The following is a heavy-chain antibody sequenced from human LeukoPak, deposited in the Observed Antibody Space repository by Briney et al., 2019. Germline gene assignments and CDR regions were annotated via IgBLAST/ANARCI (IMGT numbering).Heavy chain of an antibody. CDR1: GGTFSSYA. J-gene: IGHJ4*02. Sequence: GASVKVSCKASGGTFSSYAISWVRQAPGQGPEWMGGILPIFGTANYAQKFQGRVTITADESTSTAYMELSSLRSEDTAVYYCARGPDGYNWRYWGQGTLVTVSS. CDR2: ILPIFGTA. CDR3: ARGPDGYNWRY. D-gene: IGHD5-24*01. V-gene: IGHV1-69*13.